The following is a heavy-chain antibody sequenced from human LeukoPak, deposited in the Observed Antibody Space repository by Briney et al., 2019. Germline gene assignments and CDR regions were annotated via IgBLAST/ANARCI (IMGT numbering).Heavy chain of an antibody. Sequence: GGSLRLSCAASGFTFSSYSMNWVRQAPGKGLEWVSYISSSSSTIYYADPVKGRFTISRDNAKNSLYLQMNSLRAEDTAVYYCARYNGLLLFDYWGQGTLVTVSS. J-gene: IGHJ4*02. CDR3: ARYNGLLLFDY. CDR1: GFTFSSYS. V-gene: IGHV3-48*01. D-gene: IGHD2-8*01. CDR2: ISSSSSTI.